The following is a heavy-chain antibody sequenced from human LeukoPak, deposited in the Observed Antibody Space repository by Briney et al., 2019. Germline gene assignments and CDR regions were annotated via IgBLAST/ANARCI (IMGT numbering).Heavy chain of an antibody. J-gene: IGHJ5*02. CDR1: GGSISSGNYY. V-gene: IGHV4-31*03. Sequence: ASGTLSLTCTVSGGSISSGNYYWSWIRQHPGKDLEWIGYIHHSGSTYYNPSLKSRVIISVDTSKNQFSLKLNSVTAADTAVYYCASYGSGSYRFDPWGQGTLVTVSS. CDR3: ASYGSGSYRFDP. CDR2: IHHSGST. D-gene: IGHD3-10*01.